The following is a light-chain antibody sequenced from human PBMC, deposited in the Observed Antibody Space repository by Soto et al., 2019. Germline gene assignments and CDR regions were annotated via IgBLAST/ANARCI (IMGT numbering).Light chain of an antibody. CDR1: SGDVGGYNY. V-gene: IGLV2-14*01. CDR2: EVS. CDR3: SSKTSSTTLV. J-gene: IGLJ3*02. Sequence: QSALTQPASVSGSLGQSITISCTGTSGDVGGYNYVSWYQQHPGKAPKLMIYEVSNRPSGVSNRFSGSKSGNTASLTISGLQAEDEADYYCSSKTSSTTLVFGGGTQLTVL.